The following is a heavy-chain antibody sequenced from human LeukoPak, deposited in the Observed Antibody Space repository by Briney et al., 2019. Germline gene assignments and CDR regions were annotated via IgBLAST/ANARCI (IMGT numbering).Heavy chain of an antibody. D-gene: IGHD3-22*01. V-gene: IGHV4-39*01. CDR1: GGSISGSSYY. CDR3: GRQGGGDSGYYSENAFDI. Sequence: SETLSLTCTVSGGSISGSSYYWGWIRQPPGKGLEWIGNMYYSGTTYYNPSLKSRVTISVDTSKNQFSLRLTSVTAADTAVYYCGRQGGGDSGYYSENAFDIWGQGTMVTVSS. CDR2: MYYSGTT. J-gene: IGHJ3*02.